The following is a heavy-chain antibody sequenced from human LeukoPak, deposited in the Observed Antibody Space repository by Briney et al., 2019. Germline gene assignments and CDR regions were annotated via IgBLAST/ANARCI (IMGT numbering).Heavy chain of an antibody. Sequence: SETLSLTCAVYGWSFSGYYWNWIRQPPGKGLEWIGEINHTGSTNYNPSLKSRVTISVDTSKNQFSLKLSSVTAADTAVYYCAREFYGDYNPHWFDPWGQGTLVTVSS. CDR2: INHTGST. J-gene: IGHJ5*02. D-gene: IGHD4-17*01. V-gene: IGHV4-34*01. CDR1: GWSFSGYY. CDR3: AREFYGDYNPHWFDP.